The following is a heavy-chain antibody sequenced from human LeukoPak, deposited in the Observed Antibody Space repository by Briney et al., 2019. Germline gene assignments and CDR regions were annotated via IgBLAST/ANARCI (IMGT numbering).Heavy chain of an antibody. V-gene: IGHV4-59*01. J-gene: IGHJ1*01. CDR1: GGSIGSYY. Sequence: SETLSLTCTVSGGSIGSYYWSWIRQPPGKGLEWIGYIYYSGSTNYNPSLKSRVTISVDTSKSQFSLKLSSVTAADTAVYYCARVGAAAAFYFQHWGQGTLVTVSS. D-gene: IGHD6-13*01. CDR3: ARVGAAAAFYFQH. CDR2: IYYSGST.